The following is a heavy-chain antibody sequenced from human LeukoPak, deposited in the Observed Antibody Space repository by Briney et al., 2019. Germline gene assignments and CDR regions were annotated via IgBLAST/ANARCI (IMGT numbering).Heavy chain of an antibody. CDR2: ISAYNGNT. CDR1: GYTFTNYA. J-gene: IGHJ4*02. Sequence: ASVKVSCKTSGYTFTNYAMNWVRQAPGQGLEWMGWISAYNGNTNYAQKLQGRVTMTTDTSTSTAYMELRSLRSDDTAVYYCARDNYDYVWGSYRYSDLDYWGQGTLVTVSS. CDR3: ARDNYDYVWGSYRYSDLDY. D-gene: IGHD3-16*02. V-gene: IGHV1-18*01.